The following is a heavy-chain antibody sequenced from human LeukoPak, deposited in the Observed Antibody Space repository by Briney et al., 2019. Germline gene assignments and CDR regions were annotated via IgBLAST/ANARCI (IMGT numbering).Heavy chain of an antibody. V-gene: IGHV4-61*01. CDR3: ARVRGSGWYPFDY. CDR2: IYYSGST. J-gene: IGHJ4*02. CDR1: GGSVSSSSYY. Sequence: SETLSLTCTVSGGSVSSSSYYWRWIRQPPGKGLEWIGYIYYSGSTNYNPSLRSRVTIAVDPSTNQFSLKLNSVTAVDTAVYYCARVRGSGWYPFDYWGQGILVTVS. D-gene: IGHD6-19*01.